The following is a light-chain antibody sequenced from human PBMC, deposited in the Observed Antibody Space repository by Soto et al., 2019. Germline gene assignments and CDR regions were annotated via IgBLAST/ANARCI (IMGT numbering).Light chain of an antibody. CDR3: QHYNSYSEA. CDR1: ESISYW. Sequence: DIQMTQSPSPLSASVGDRVTITCQASESISYWLAWYQQKPGKAPNLLIYKASTLKSGVPSRFSGSGSGTEFTLTISSLQPDDVATYYCQHYNSYSEAFGQGTKVDIK. V-gene: IGKV1-5*03. CDR2: KAS. J-gene: IGKJ1*01.